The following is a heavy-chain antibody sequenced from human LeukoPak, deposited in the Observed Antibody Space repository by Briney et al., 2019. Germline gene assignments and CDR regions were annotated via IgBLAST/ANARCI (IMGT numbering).Heavy chain of an antibody. Sequence: GGSLRLSCAASGFTVSSNYMSWVRQAPGKGLEWVSIIYSGGSTYYADSVKGRFTISRDNSKNTLYLQMNSLRAEDTAVYYCARDSYYYGSVTGDYWGQGTLVTVSS. V-gene: IGHV3-66*01. CDR3: ARDSYYYGSVTGDY. CDR1: GFTVSSNY. D-gene: IGHD3-10*01. CDR2: IYSGGST. J-gene: IGHJ4*02.